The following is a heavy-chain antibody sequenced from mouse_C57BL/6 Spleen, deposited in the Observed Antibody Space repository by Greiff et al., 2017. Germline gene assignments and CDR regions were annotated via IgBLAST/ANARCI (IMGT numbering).Heavy chain of an antibody. CDR1: GYTFTDHT. Sequence: QVHVKQSDAELVKPGASVKISCKVSGYTFTDHTIHWMKQRPEQGLEWIGYIYPRDGSTKYNEKFKGKATLTADKSSSTAYMQLNSLTSEDSAVYFCARSGYDGYLDWYFDVWGTGTTVTVSS. J-gene: IGHJ1*03. D-gene: IGHD2-3*01. CDR2: IYPRDGST. CDR3: ARSGYDGYLDWYFDV. V-gene: IGHV1-78*01.